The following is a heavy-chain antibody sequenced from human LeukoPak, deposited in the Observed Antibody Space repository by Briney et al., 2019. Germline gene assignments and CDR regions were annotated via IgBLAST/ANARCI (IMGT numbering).Heavy chain of an antibody. CDR3: ARLDFWSGYSYYYYGMDV. CDR2: INPNSGGT. CDR1: GYTFTGYY. Sequence: GASVKVSCKASGYTFTGYYMHWVRQAPGHGLEWMGWINPNSGGTNYAQKFQGRVTMTRDTSISTAYMELSRLRSDDTAVYYCARLDFWSGYSYYYYGMDVWGQGTTVTVSS. D-gene: IGHD3-3*01. V-gene: IGHV1-2*02. J-gene: IGHJ6*02.